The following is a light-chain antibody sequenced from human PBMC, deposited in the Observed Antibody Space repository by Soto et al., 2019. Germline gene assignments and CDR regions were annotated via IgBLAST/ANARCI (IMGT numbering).Light chain of an antibody. CDR3: QQYNNWWT. V-gene: IGKV3-11*01. CDR1: QSVNSY. J-gene: IGKJ1*01. Sequence: EIVLTQSPATLSLSPGERATLSCRASQSVNSYLAWYQQKPGQAPRLLIYDASSRATGIPARFSGSGSGTDFTLTISSLQSEDFAVYYCQQYNNWWTFGQGTKVDIK. CDR2: DAS.